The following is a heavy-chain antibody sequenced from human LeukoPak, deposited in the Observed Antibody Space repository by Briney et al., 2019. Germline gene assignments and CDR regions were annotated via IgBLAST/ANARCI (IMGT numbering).Heavy chain of an antibody. Sequence: ASVKVSCKASGYTFTGYCMHFIRQAPGQGLEWMGWINPKSGDTNYAQKFQGRVTLTRDTSISTAYMELSGLTSDDTALYYCARDGGEDWFDPWGQGALVTVST. V-gene: IGHV1-2*02. CDR3: ARDGGEDWFDP. D-gene: IGHD3-16*01. CDR2: INPKSGDT. CDR1: GYTFTGYC. J-gene: IGHJ5*02.